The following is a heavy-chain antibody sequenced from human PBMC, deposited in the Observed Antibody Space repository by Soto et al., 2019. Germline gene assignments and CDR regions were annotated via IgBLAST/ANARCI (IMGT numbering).Heavy chain of an antibody. CDR2: IVVGSGNT. CDR1: GFTFTTLV. Sequence: GASVKVSCKASGFTFTTLVVLWVRQARGHPLEWIGWIVVGSGNTNYAQKYQERVTISRDDSKNTAYLQMNSLKTEDTAVYYCSRQAPLYCSGADCYSPAWGQGTLVTVSS. J-gene: IGHJ5*02. D-gene: IGHD2-15*01. V-gene: IGHV1-58*01. CDR3: SRQAPLYCSGADCYSPA.